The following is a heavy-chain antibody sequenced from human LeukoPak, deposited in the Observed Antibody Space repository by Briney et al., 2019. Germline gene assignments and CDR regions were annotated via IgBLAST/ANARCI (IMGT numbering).Heavy chain of an antibody. J-gene: IGHJ3*02. V-gene: IGHV3-30*02. CDR2: IRYDGNNK. CDR1: GFTFSTYG. Sequence: SGGSLRLSCESSGFTFSTYGMHWVRQAPGKGLEWVAFIRYDGNNKYFLDSVKGRFTISRDNSKNTLYIQMNSLRAEDTGVYYCAKTAVTPGSSDAFDIWGQGTMVTVSS. D-gene: IGHD4-17*01. CDR3: AKTAVTPGSSDAFDI.